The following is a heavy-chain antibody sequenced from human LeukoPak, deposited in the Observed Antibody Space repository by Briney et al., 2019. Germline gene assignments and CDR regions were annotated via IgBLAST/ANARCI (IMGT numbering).Heavy chain of an antibody. D-gene: IGHD3-10*01. J-gene: IGHJ3*02. CDR1: GYSISSGYY. CDR2: IYHSGST. CDR3: ARVEGGSGSYSDAFDI. Sequence: SETLSLTCTVSGYSISSGYYWGWIRQPPGKGLEWIGSIYHSGSTYYNPSLKSRVTISVDTSKNQFSLKLSSVTAADTAVYYCARVEGGSGSYSDAFDIWGQGTMVTVSS. V-gene: IGHV4-38-2*02.